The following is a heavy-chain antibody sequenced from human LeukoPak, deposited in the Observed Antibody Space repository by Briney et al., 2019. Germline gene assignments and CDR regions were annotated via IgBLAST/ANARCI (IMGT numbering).Heavy chain of an antibody. J-gene: IGHJ3*02. CDR2: IYYSGST. D-gene: IGHD3-22*01. Sequence: PSETLSLTCAVYGGSFSGYYWSWIRQHPGKGLEWIGYIYYSGSTYYNPSLKSRVTISVDTSKNQFSLKLSSVTAADTAVYYCAKSSYDSSGYYRNDAFDIWGQGTMVTASS. V-gene: IGHV4-31*11. CDR3: AKSSYDSSGYYRNDAFDI. CDR1: GGSFSGYY.